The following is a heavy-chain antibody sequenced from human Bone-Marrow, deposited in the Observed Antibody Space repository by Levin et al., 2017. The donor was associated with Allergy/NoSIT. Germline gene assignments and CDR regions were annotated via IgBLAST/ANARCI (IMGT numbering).Heavy chain of an antibody. D-gene: IGHD5-24*01. CDR3: AREDGYVFDY. Sequence: SETLSLTCGVSGGSLNRGGYHWTWIRQHPGKGLEWIGYIYHSGSTYYNPSLKSRVATSLDTSKNQFSLKLTSVTAADTAVYYCAREDGYVFDYWGQGTLVTVSS. CDR2: IYHSGST. J-gene: IGHJ4*02. V-gene: IGHV4-31*11. CDR1: GGSLNRGGYH.